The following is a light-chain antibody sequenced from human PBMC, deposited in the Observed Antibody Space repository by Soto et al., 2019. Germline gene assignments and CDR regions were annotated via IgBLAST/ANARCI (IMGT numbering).Light chain of an antibody. CDR1: TRDIAGYNY. CDR3: TSFSSSTSLYV. J-gene: IGLJ1*01. V-gene: IGLV2-14*01. CDR2: QVT. Sequence: QSVLTQRASVSGSLGQSITISCTGTTRDIAGYNYISWYQQLPGKAPKLMIYQVTIRPSGISNRFSGSKSGNTASLTISGLQAEDEADYYCTSFSSSTSLYVFGTGTKVTVL.